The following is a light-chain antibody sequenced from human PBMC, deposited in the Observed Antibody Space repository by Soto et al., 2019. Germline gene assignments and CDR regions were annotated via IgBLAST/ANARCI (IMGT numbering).Light chain of an antibody. J-gene: IGLJ3*02. CDR1: SSDVGGFNF. V-gene: IGLV2-14*01. Sequence: QSVLTQPASVSGSPGQSITISCTGTSSDVGGFNFVSWYQQHPGKAPEAIIYEVTNRPSGVSNRFSGSKSGNTASLTISGLQAEDEADYHCSSFTSSHTWVFGGGTKLTVL. CDR3: SSFTSSHTWV. CDR2: EVT.